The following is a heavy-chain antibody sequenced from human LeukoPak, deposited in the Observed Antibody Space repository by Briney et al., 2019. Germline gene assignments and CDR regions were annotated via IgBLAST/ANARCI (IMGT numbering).Heavy chain of an antibody. Sequence: GGSLRLSCAASGFTFSSFSMIWVRQAPGKGLEWVANIRQDGGLKHYVDSVKGRFTISRDNAENSLYLQMNSLRAEDTAVYYCAREIVGAIKSYFDYWGQGTLVTASS. V-gene: IGHV3-7*01. CDR3: AREIVGAIKSYFDY. CDR1: GFTFSSFS. CDR2: IRQDGGLK. J-gene: IGHJ4*02. D-gene: IGHD1-26*01.